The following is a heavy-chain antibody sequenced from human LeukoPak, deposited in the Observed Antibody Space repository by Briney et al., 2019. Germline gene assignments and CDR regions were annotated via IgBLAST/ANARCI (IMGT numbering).Heavy chain of an antibody. CDR3: VKDDGTYYFDN. J-gene: IGHJ4*02. Sequence: GGSLRLSRRASGFTFDSYGMHWVRQAPGKGLEWVAFTRYDGTNKDYADFVNGRFTIPRDNSENMLYLQMNTLRPEDTAVYYCVKDDGTYYFDNGGRGTLVTVST. V-gene: IGHV3-30*02. CDR1: GFTFDSYG. D-gene: IGHD1-26*01. CDR2: TRYDGTNK.